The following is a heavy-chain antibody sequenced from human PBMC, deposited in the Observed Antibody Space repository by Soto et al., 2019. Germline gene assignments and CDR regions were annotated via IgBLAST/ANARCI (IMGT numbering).Heavy chain of an antibody. V-gene: IGHV3-21*01. Sequence: PGGSLRLSCAASGFTFSSYSMNWVRQAPGKGLEWVSSISSSSSYIYYADSVKGRFTISRDNAKNSLYLQMNSLRAEDTAVYYCAREVVDVYGAVTDYWGQGTLVTVSS. J-gene: IGHJ4*02. CDR1: GFTFSSYS. CDR2: ISSSSSYI. CDR3: AREVVDVYGAVTDY. D-gene: IGHD4-17*01.